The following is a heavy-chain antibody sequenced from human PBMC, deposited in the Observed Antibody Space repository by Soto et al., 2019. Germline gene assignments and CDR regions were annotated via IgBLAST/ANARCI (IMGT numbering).Heavy chain of an antibody. D-gene: IGHD6-19*01. Sequence: EVQLVESGGNLVQPGGSLRLSCAASGFTFSSYDMHWVRQDTGKGLEWVSAIGTAGDTYYPDSVKGRFTITRENAKNSLYLQMNSLRAGDTAVYYCTRGDNSCWSEFEVSGQATIVTASS. CDR3: TRGDNSCWSEFEV. CDR2: IGTAGDT. CDR1: GFTFSSYD. J-gene: IGHJ3*01. V-gene: IGHV3-13*01.